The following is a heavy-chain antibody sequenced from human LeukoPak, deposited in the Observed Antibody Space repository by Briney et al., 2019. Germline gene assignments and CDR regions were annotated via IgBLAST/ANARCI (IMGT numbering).Heavy chain of an antibody. Sequence: GRSLRLSCAASGSAFSTYSMHWVRQAPGKGLEWLALISSDGSNENFADSVKGRFTISRDNSKNTLYLQMNSLRSEDTAIYYCAGDPNRSYFDHWGQGTLVTVFS. CDR2: ISSDGSNE. J-gene: IGHJ4*02. CDR3: AGDPNRSYFDH. V-gene: IGHV3-30*01. D-gene: IGHD1-14*01. CDR1: GSAFSTYS.